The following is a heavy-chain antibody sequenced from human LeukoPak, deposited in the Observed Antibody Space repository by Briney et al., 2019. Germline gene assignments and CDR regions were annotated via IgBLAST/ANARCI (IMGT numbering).Heavy chain of an antibody. D-gene: IGHD3-22*01. CDR1: GGSISSSSYY. V-gene: IGHV4-39*01. CDR3: ARQDDSSGYLNWFDP. CDR2: IYYSGST. J-gene: IGHJ5*02. Sequence: PSETLSPTCTVSGGSISSSSYYWGWIRQPPGKGLEWIGSIYYSGSTYYNPSLKSRVTISVDTSKNQFSLKLSSVAAADTAVYYCARQDDSSGYLNWFDPWGQGTLVTISS.